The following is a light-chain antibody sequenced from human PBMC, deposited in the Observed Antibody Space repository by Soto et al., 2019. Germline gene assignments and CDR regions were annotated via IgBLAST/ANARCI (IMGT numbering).Light chain of an antibody. Sequence: IQMTQSPSTLSASVGDRVTITCRASQSMSSWLAWYQQKPGKAPKLLIYDASSLESGVPSRFSGSGSGTEFTLTISSLQPDDFATYYCQQYNSYSGTFGQGTKVEIK. CDR3: QQYNSYSGT. CDR2: DAS. V-gene: IGKV1-5*01. CDR1: QSMSSW. J-gene: IGKJ1*01.